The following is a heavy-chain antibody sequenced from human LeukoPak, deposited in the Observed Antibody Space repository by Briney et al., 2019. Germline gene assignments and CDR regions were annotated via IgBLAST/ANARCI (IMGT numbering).Heavy chain of an antibody. J-gene: IGHJ6*02. CDR2: ISAYNGNT. D-gene: IGHD3-3*01. V-gene: IGHV1-18*01. CDR3: ARELGFTIFGVVIPPFLPPHYYYYGMDV. CDR1: GYTFTSYG. Sequence: ASVKVSCKASGYTFTSYGISLVRQAPGQGLEWMGWISAYNGNTNYAQKRQGRVTMTTDTSTSTAYMELRSSRSDDTAVYYRARELGFTIFGVVIPPFLPPHYYYYGMDVWGQGTTVTVSS.